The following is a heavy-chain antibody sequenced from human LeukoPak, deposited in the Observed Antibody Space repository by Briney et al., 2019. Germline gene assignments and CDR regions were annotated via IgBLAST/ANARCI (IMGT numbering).Heavy chain of an antibody. Sequence: PGGSLRLSCAVSGFGVSSNHVAWVRQAPGKGLEWVSARQPGNVSYYADSVKGRFTTSADTSKNTLYLQMNNLRSEDTALYYCARERDYDTYFDYWGQETLVTVSS. V-gene: IGHV3-53*01. CDR2: RQPGNVS. CDR1: GFGVSSNH. D-gene: IGHD3-22*01. J-gene: IGHJ4*02. CDR3: ARERDYDTYFDY.